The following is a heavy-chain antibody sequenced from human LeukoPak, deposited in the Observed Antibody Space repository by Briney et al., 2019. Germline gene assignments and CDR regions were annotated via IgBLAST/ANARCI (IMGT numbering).Heavy chain of an antibody. CDR1: GFTFSSEA. D-gene: IGHD5-18*01. J-gene: IGHJ4*02. Sequence: GGSLRLSCAATGFTFSSEAMGWVRRAPRKGQEWVSAISGSGGSTYYADSVKGRFTISRDNSKNTLYLQMNSLRAEDTAVYYCAKERSTYSYGPFDYWGQGTLVTVSS. V-gene: IGHV3-23*01. CDR3: AKERSTYSYGPFDY. CDR2: ISGSGGST.